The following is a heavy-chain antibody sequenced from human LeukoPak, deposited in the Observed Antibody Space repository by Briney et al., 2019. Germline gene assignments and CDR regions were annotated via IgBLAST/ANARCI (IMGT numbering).Heavy chain of an antibody. D-gene: IGHD3-16*02. J-gene: IGHJ4*02. CDR3: ARGTITFGGVIPPGY. CDR1: GGSFSGYY. Sequence: SETLSLTCAVYGGSFSGYYWSWIRQPPGKGLEWIGYIYYSGSTYYNPSLKSRVTISVDTSKNQFSLKLSSVTAADTAVYYCARGTITFGGVIPPGYWGQGTLVTVSS. V-gene: IGHV4-34*09. CDR2: IYYSGST.